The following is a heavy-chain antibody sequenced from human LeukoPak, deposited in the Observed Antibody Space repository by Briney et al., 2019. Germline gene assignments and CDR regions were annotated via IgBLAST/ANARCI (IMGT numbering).Heavy chain of an antibody. J-gene: IGHJ3*02. CDR1: GFTFSTYE. V-gene: IGHV3-48*03. CDR2: ISSGGNTK. CDR3: AREHSYGYRDAFDI. Sequence: GGSLRLSCAASGFTFSTYEMNWVRQAPGKGLEGVSYISSGGNTKYHADSVRGRFTISRDNAKNSLYLQMNSLRVEDTGVYYCAREHSYGYRDAFDIWGQGTMVTVSS. D-gene: IGHD5-18*01.